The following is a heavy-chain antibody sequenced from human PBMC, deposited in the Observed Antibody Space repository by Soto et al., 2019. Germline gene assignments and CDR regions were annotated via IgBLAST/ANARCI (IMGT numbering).Heavy chain of an antibody. J-gene: IGHJ4*02. D-gene: IGHD5-18*01. CDR3: ARHRYSYGVYYFDY. V-gene: IGHV4-59*08. CDR2: IYYSGST. Sequence: QVQLQESGPGLVKPSETLSLTCIVSGVSISNYYWSWIRQPPGKGLEWIGYIYYSGSTNYNPSLTSRVTISVATSKNQFSLELSSVTAADTAVYYCARHRYSYGVYYFDYWGQGTLVTVSS. CDR1: GVSISNYY.